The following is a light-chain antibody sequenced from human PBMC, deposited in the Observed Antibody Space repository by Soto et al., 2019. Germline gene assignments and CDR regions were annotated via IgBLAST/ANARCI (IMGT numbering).Light chain of an antibody. CDR2: GAS. J-gene: IGKJ1*01. V-gene: IGKV3-15*01. CDR1: HHVATN. CDR3: QQYTARPPWT. Sequence: EIVMTQSPVTLSVSPGERATLSCRASHHVATNFAWYQQKPGQAPRLLIYGASTRATGISARFSGSGSGTEFTLTISSLQSDDVAVYYCQQYTARPPWTFGQGTKG.